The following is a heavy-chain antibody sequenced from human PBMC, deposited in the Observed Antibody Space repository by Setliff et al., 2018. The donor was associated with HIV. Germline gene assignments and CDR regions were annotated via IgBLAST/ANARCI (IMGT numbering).Heavy chain of an antibody. D-gene: IGHD6-13*01. CDR1: GYTFTSYY. CDR2: SNPSSGST. CDR3: ARDGEGEAAAGDYFDH. J-gene: IGHJ4*02. V-gene: IGHV1-46*01. Sequence: ASVKVSCKASGYTFTSYYMHGVRQAPGQGLEGMGISNPSSGSTTYAQKFQGRVTMTRDTSTSTVYMERSSLRDDDTAIYYCARDGEGEAAAGDYFDHWGQGTLVTVSS.